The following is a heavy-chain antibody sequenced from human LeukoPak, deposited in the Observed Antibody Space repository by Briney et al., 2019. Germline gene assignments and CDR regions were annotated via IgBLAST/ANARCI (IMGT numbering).Heavy chain of an antibody. V-gene: IGHV3-33*01. D-gene: IGHD2-15*01. CDR1: GFTFSSYG. Sequence: GGSLRLSCAASGFTFSSYGMHWVRQAPGKGLEWVAVIWHDGSNKYYADSVKGRFTISRDNSKNTLYLQMNSLRAEDTAVYYCARGYCSGGSCYTIDYWGQGTLVTVSS. CDR2: IWHDGSNK. J-gene: IGHJ4*02. CDR3: ARGYCSGGSCYTIDY.